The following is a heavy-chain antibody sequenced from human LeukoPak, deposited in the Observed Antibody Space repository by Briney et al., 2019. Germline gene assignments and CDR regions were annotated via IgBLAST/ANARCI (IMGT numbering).Heavy chain of an antibody. V-gene: IGHV1-18*01. CDR1: GYTFTSYG. D-gene: IGHD2-2*01. Sequence: ASVKVSCKASGYTFTSYGISWVRQAPGQGLEWMGWISAYNGNTNYAQKLQGRVTMTTDTSTSTAYMELRSLRSDDTAVYYCARDLVVVPAAKLDFPNAFGIWGQGTMVTVSS. J-gene: IGHJ3*02. CDR2: ISAYNGNT. CDR3: ARDLVVVPAAKLDFPNAFGI.